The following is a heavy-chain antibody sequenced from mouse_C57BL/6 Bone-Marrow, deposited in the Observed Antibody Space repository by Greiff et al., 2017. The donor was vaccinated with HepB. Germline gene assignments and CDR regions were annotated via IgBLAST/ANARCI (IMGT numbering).Heavy chain of an antibody. V-gene: IGHV14-4*01. CDR3: TTSIHYYGSRGFAY. CDR1: GFNIKDDY. CDR2: IDPENGDT. D-gene: IGHD1-1*01. Sequence: EVKLQESGAELVRPGASVKLSCTASGFNIKDDYMHWVKQRPEQGLEWIGWIDPENGDTEYASKFQGKATITADTSSNTAYLQLSSLTSEDTAVYYCTTSIHYYGSRGFAYWGQGTLVTVSA. J-gene: IGHJ3*01.